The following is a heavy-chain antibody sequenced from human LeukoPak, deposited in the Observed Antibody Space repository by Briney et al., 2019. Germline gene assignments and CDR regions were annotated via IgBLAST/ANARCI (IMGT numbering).Heavy chain of an antibody. V-gene: IGHV3-23*01. J-gene: IGHJ4*02. CDR3: AKGNSFEGHAY. CDR2: ISGSGGST. CDR1: GFTFSSYG. D-gene: IGHD1-7*01. Sequence: PGGTLRLSCAASGFTFSSYGMSWVRQAPGKGLEWVSAISGSGGSTYYADSVKGRFTISRDNSKNTLYLQMNSLRAEDTAVYYCAKGNSFEGHAYWGQGTLVTVSS.